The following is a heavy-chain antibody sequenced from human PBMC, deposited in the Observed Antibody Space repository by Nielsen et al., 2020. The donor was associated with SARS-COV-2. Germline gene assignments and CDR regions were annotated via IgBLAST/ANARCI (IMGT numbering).Heavy chain of an antibody. V-gene: IGHV3-48*03. Sequence: GESLKISCAASGFSLINYEMNWVRQAPGKGLEWLSYTSTHESTIYYADSVKGRFTISRDDAKNSLYLQMNSLRAEDTALYYCARGQFTGTYGRGAFDVWGQGTMVTFSS. CDR3: ARGQFTGTYGRGAFDV. CDR2: TSTHESTI. D-gene: IGHD1-26*01. J-gene: IGHJ3*01. CDR1: GFSLINYE.